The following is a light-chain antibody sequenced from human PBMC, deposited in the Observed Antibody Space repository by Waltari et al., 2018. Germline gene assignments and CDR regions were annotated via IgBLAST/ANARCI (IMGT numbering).Light chain of an antibody. CDR3: HQYYNTPYS. Sequence: DIVMTQSPDSLAVSLGERATINCNSSRTVLYDSNNKNYLAWSQQKPGQPPNLLIYWASTRKSGVPDRFSGSGSGTDFTLTISTLQAEDVAVYYCHQYYNTPYSYGQGTKLEIK. J-gene: IGKJ2*03. V-gene: IGKV4-1*01. CDR1: RTVLYDSNNKNY. CDR2: WAS.